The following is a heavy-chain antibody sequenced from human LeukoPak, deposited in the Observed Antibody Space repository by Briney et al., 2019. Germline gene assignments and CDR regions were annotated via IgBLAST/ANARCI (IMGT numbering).Heavy chain of an antibody. J-gene: IGHJ3*02. D-gene: IGHD3-10*01. CDR1: GGSISSYY. Sequence: MTSETLSLTCTVSGGSISSYYWSWIRQPPGKGLEWIGYIYYSGSTNYNPSLKSRVTISVDTSKSQFSLKLSSVTAADTAVYYCAREAYGSGSYYMDAFDIWGQGTMVTVSS. CDR2: IYYSGST. CDR3: AREAYGSGSYYMDAFDI. V-gene: IGHV4-59*12.